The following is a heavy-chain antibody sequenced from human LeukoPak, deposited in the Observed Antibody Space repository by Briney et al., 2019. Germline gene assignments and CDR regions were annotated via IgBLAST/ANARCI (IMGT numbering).Heavy chain of an antibody. CDR3: ARAGSVSLGGPVYDFWSGKGYMDV. CDR1: GFTFSSYS. J-gene: IGHJ6*03. V-gene: IGHV3-21*01. CDR2: ISSSSSYI. Sequence: GGSLRLSCAASGFTFSSYSMNWVRQAPGEGLEWVSSISSSSSYIYYADSVKGRFTISRDNAKNSLYLQMNSLRAQDTAVYYWARAGSVSLGGPVYDFWSGKGYMDVWGKGTTVTVSS. D-gene: IGHD3-3*01.